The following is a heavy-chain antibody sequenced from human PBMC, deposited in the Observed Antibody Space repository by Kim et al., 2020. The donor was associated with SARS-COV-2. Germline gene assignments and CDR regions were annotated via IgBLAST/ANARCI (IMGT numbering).Heavy chain of an antibody. J-gene: IGHJ4*02. V-gene: IGHV3-23*01. D-gene: IGHD3-22*01. Sequence: ADAVEGRFTTSGDNSKNTLYLQINRLRAEDTAVYYCAKPSDYYDSSGSDYWGQGTLVTVSS. CDR3: AKPSDYYDSSGSDY.